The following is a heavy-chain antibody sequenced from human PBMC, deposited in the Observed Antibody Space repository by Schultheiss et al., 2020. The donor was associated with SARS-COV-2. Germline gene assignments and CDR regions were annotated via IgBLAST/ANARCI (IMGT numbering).Heavy chain of an antibody. CDR1: GFTFSNAW. D-gene: IGHD3-3*01. CDR3: ARSITIFGVVIINDAFDI. Sequence: GESLKISCAASGFTFSNAWMSWVRQAPGKGLEWVGRIKSKTDGGTTDYAAPVKGRFTISRDDSKNTLYLQMNSLKTEDTAVYYCARSITIFGVVIINDAFDIWGQGTMVTVSS. V-gene: IGHV3-15*01. CDR2: IKSKTDGGTT. J-gene: IGHJ3*02.